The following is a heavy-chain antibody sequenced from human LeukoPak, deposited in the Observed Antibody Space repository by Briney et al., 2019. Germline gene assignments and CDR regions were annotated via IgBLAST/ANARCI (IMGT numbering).Heavy chain of an antibody. CDR3: ARMLSTALNYYYCYYMDV. V-gene: IGHV1-8*01. J-gene: IGHJ6*03. Sequence: ASVKVSCKASGYTFTSYDINWVRQATGQGLEWMGWMNPNSGNTGYAQKFQGRVTMTRNTSISTAYMELSSLRSEDTAVYYCARMLSTALNYYYCYYMDVWGKGTTVTVSS. D-gene: IGHD3-16*02. CDR1: GYTFTSYD. CDR2: MNPNSGNT.